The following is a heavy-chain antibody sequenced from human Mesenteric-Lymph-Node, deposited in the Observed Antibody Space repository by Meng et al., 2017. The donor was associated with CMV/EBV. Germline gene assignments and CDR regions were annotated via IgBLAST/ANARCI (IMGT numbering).Heavy chain of an antibody. CDR2: ISYDGNEK. Sequence: SLKISCAASGFTFSSYAVHWVRQAPGNGLEWVAIISYDGNEKNYTDSVKGRFTVSRDNAKNSLYLQMNSLRAEDTAVYYCARDLDPYSGSSLSFDYWGQGTLVTVSS. CDR3: ARDLDPYSGSSLSFDY. D-gene: IGHD1-26*01. J-gene: IGHJ4*02. CDR1: GFTFSSYA. V-gene: IGHV3-30-3*01.